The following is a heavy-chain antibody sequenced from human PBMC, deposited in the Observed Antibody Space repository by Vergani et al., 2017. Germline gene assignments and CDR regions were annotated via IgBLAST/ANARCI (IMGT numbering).Heavy chain of an antibody. D-gene: IGHD2-21*01. Sequence: EVHLLESGGGLIQPGGSLRISCAASGFTFDNYAMTWVRQAPGKGLQCGSGIRGQNFRTHYADSVKGRFTISRVDSKNTVYLQINSLRAEDTAFYYCADLYGDDGFSPFWGQGTLVTVSS. CDR3: ADLYGDDGFSPF. V-gene: IGHV3-23*01. CDR2: IRGQNFRT. CDR1: GFTFDNYA. J-gene: IGHJ4*02.